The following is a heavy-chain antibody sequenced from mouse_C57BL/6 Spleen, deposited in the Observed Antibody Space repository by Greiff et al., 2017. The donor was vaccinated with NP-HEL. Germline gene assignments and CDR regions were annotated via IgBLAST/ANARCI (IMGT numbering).Heavy chain of an antibody. CDR3: ARGPRGGAFDY. D-gene: IGHD2-10*02. CDR2: IYPGDGDT. CDR1: GYAFSSSW. V-gene: IGHV1-82*01. J-gene: IGHJ2*02. Sequence: QVQLQQSGPELVKPGASVKISCKASGYAFSSSWMNWVKQRPGKGLEWIGRIYPGDGDTNYNEKFKSKATLTGDKPTSTASMQLSSLTSEDAAVYYCARGPRGGAFDYWGQGTSLTVSS.